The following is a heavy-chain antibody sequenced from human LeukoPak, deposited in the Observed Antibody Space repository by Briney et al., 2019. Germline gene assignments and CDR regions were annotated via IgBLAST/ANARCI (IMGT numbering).Heavy chain of an antibody. J-gene: IGHJ6*02. CDR3: AKGNIVGVYYYYGMDV. Sequence: GGSLRLSCAASGFTFSSYGMHWVRQAPGKGLEWVAVISYDGSNKYYADSVKGRFTISRDNSKNTLYLQMNSLRAEDTAVYYCAKGNIVGVYYYYGMDVWGQGTTVTVSS. CDR2: ISYDGSNK. V-gene: IGHV3-30*18. CDR1: GFTFSSYG. D-gene: IGHD1-26*01.